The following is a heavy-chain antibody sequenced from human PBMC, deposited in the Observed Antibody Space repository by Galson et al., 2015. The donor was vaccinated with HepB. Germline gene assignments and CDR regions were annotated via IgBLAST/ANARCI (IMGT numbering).Heavy chain of an antibody. V-gene: IGHV1-3*01. J-gene: IGHJ4*02. D-gene: IGHD5-18*01. CDR2: INAGNGNT. CDR1: GYTFTSYA. CDR3: ARYPSPYSYGTPFDY. Sequence: SVKVSCKASGYTFTSYAMHWVRQAPGQRLEWMGWINAGNGNTKYSQKFQGRVTITRDTSASTAYMELSSLRSEDTAVYYCARYPSPYSYGTPFDYWGQGTLVTVSS.